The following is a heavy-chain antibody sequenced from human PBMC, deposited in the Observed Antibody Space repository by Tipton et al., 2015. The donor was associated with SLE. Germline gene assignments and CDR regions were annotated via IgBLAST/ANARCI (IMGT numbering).Heavy chain of an antibody. J-gene: IGHJ4*02. CDR2: ISVYDGHT. Sequence: QLVQSGPEVRKPGHSVKVSCTASGYTFSNYGVSWVRQAPGQGFEWMGWISVYDGHTNYAQNFQGRVTMTADTATNTDYMELRSLRSDDTAMYYCERYEMTTMYYCDYWCQGTLLTVSS. CDR3: ERYEMTTMYYCDY. V-gene: IGHV1-18*01. CDR1: GYTFSNYG. D-gene: IGHD5-24*01.